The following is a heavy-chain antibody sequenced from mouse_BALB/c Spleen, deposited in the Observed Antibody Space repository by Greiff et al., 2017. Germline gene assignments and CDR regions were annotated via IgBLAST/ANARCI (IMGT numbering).Heavy chain of an antibody. J-gene: IGHJ3*01. V-gene: IGHV5-6-4*01. CDR3: TGYYYGSSYVGFAY. CDR1: GFTFSSYT. D-gene: IGHD1-1*01. Sequence: EVKLVESGGGLVKPGGSLKLSCAASGFTFSSYTMSWVRQTPEKRLEWVATISSGGSYTYYPDSVKGRFTISRDNAKNTLYLQMSSLKSEDTAMYYCTGYYYGSSYVGFAYWGQGTLVTVSA. CDR2: ISSGGSYT.